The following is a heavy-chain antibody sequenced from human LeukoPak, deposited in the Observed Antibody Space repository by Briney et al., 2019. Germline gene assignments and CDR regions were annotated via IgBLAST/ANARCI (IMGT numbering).Heavy chain of an antibody. Sequence: ASVKVSCKASGYTFTGYYIHWVRQAPGQGLEWMGRIHPNSGGTNYAQKFQGRVTMTRDTSISTAYMELSRLRSDDTAVYYCARLPPGFGATNSDYWGQETLVTVSS. CDR1: GYTFTGYY. J-gene: IGHJ4*02. CDR2: IHPNSGGT. V-gene: IGHV1-2*06. CDR3: ARLPPGFGATNSDY. D-gene: IGHD1-26*01.